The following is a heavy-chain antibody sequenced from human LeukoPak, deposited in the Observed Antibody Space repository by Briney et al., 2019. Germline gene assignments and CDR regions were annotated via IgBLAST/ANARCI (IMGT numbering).Heavy chain of an antibody. CDR3: ARARYETRIWPKSRYDYYHYMDV. V-gene: IGHV3-48*01. CDR1: GFTFSSCS. D-gene: IGHD3-3*01. CDR2: ISSSSSTI. J-gene: IGHJ6*03. Sequence: PTGGSLRLSCAASGFTFSSCSMNWVRQAPGKGLEWVSYISSSSSTIYYADSVKGRFTISRDNAKNSLYLQMNSLRAEDTAVYYCARARYETRIWPKSRYDYYHYMDVWGKGTTVTVSS.